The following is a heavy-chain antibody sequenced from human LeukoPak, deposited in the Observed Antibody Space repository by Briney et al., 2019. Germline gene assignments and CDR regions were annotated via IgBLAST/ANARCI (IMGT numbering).Heavy chain of an antibody. CDR2: ISWNSGSI. J-gene: IGHJ4*02. D-gene: IGHD6-19*01. Sequence: SLRLSCAASGFTFDDYAMHWVRQAPGKGLEWVSGISWNSGSIGYADSVKGRFTISRDNAKNSLYLQMNSLRAEDTALYYCAKDTIAVAGQVAYDYWGQGTLVTVSS. CDR3: AKDTIAVAGQVAYDY. V-gene: IGHV3-9*01. CDR1: GFTFDDYA.